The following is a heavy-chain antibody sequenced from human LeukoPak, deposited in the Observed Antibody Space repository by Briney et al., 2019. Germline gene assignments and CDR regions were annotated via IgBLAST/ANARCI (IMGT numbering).Heavy chain of an antibody. J-gene: IGHJ3*02. D-gene: IGHD6-13*01. CDR1: GFTFSSYG. CDR2: ISYDGSNK. Sequence: GGSLRLSCAASGFTFSSYGMHWVRQAPGKGLEWVAVISYDGSNKYYADSVKGRFTISRDNSKNTLYLQMNSLRAEDTAVYYCAKELIFSGYSSSWSPVSSAFDIWGQGTMVTVSS. CDR3: AKELIFSGYSSSWSPVSSAFDI. V-gene: IGHV3-30*18.